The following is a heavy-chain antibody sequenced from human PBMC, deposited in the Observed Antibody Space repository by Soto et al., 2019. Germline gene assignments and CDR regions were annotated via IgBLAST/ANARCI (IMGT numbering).Heavy chain of an antibody. CDR1: GGTFSSYA. D-gene: IGHD2-21*02. CDR3: ARGPTGHGGNSGICCFDY. V-gene: IGHV1-69*12. CDR2: IIPIFGTA. J-gene: IGHJ4*02. Sequence: QVQLVQSGAEVKKPGSSVKVSCKASGGTFSSYAISWVRQAPGQGLEWMGGIIPIFGTANYAQKFQGRVTLPAAXXTXKXXVEMSSLRSEDTAVYYCARGPTGHGGNSGICCFDYWGQGTLVTVSS.